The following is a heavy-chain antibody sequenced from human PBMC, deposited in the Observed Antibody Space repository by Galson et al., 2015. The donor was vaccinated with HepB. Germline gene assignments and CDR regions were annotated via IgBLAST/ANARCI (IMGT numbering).Heavy chain of an antibody. V-gene: IGHV3-23*01. D-gene: IGHD4-11*01. Sequence: SLRLSCAASGFTFSNYAMSWVRQAPGKGLEWVSGIDDSADSTYYADSVKGRFTISRDNSKNTLYLQMNSLSAEDTAMYYCTKDRGVMITVPDFDYWGQGTLVTVSS. CDR3: TKDRGVMITVPDFDY. CDR1: GFTFSNYA. CDR2: IDDSADST. J-gene: IGHJ4*02.